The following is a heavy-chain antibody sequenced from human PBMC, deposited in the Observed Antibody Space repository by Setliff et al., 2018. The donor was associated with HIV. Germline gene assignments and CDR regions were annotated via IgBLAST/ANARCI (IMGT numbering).Heavy chain of an antibody. J-gene: IGHJ5*02. CDR3: ARVPVAGANWFDH. CDR1: GVSINRTDHY. CDR2: VSQSGST. V-gene: IGHV4-39*01. D-gene: IGHD2-21*01. Sequence: PSETLSLTCSVSGVSINRTDHYWGWIRQSPGKSMEWIGSVSQSGSTYYNPSLKSRITISVDRSKNLFSLKLISVTAADQGVYYCARVPVAGANWFDHWGLGTLVTVPS.